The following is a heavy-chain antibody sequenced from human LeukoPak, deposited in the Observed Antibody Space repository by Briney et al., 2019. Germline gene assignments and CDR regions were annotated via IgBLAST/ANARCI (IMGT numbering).Heavy chain of an antibody. CDR3: ARSPRYYYDSSGPFDY. CDR2: IYYSGST. Sequence: SETLSLTCTVSGGSISSSSYYWGGIRQPPGKGLEWIGSIYYSGSTYYNPSLKSRVTISVDTSKNQFSLKLSSVTAADTAVYYCARSPRYYYDSSGPFDYWGQGTLVTVSS. V-gene: IGHV4-39*07. CDR1: GGSISSSSYY. J-gene: IGHJ4*02. D-gene: IGHD3-22*01.